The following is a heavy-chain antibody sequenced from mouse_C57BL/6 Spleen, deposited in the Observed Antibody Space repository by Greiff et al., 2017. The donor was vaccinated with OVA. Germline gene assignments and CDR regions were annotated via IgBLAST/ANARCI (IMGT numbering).Heavy chain of an antibody. V-gene: IGHV1-59*01. Sequence: QVQLQQPGAELVRPGTSVKLSCKASGYTFTSYWMHWVKQRPGQGLEWIGVIDPSDSYTNYNQKFKGKATLTVDTSSSTAYMQLSSLTSEDSAVYYCAKDYGSSRFAYWGQGTLVTVSA. CDR2: IDPSDSYT. D-gene: IGHD1-1*01. J-gene: IGHJ3*01. CDR1: GYTFTSYW. CDR3: AKDYGSSRFAY.